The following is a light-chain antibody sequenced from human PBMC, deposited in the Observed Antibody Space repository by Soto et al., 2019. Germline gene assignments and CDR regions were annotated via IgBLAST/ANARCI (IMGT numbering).Light chain of an antibody. CDR3: SSYTSSSTSYV. V-gene: IGLV2-14*01. Sequence: QSALTQPASVSGSAGQSITISCTGTSSDVGGYNYVSWYQQHPGKAPKLMIYEVSNRPSGVSNRFCGSKSGNTASLTISGLQAEDEADYYCSSYTSSSTSYVFGTGTKVTVL. CDR2: EVS. J-gene: IGLJ1*01. CDR1: SSDVGGYNY.